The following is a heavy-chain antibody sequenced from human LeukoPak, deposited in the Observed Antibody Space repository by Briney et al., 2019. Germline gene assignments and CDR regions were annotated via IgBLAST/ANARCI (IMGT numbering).Heavy chain of an antibody. V-gene: IGHV1-2*02. CDR3: ARAPPITRGPFDP. J-gene: IGHJ5*02. CDR2: INPNSGGT. Sequence: ASVKVSCKASGYTFTGYYMHWVRQAPGQGLEWMGWINPNSGGTIYAQKFQGRVTMARDTSISTVYMELSRLRSDDTAVYYCARAPPITRGPFDPWGQGTLVTVSS. D-gene: IGHD3-10*01. CDR1: GYTFTGYY.